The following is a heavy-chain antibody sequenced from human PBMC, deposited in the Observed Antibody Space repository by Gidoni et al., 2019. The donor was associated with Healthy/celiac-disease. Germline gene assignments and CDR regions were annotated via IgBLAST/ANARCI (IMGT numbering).Heavy chain of an antibody. CDR2: IYYSGST. V-gene: IGHV4-39*01. CDR3: ARLVAVERRMIDY. CDR1: GGSISSSSYY. J-gene: IGHJ4*02. Sequence: QLQLQESGPGLVKPSETLSLTCTVSGGSISSSSYYWGWIRQPPGKGLEWIGSIYYSGSTYYNPSLKSRVTISVDTSKNQFSRKLSSVTAADTAVYYCARLVAVERRMIDYWGQGTLVTVSS. D-gene: IGHD6-19*01.